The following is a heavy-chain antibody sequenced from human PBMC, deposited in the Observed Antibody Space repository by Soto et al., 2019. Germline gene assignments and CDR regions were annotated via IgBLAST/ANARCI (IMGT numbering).Heavy chain of an antibody. CDR3: ARGDHGDHTFANYFDY. CDR1: GFTFSTCA. Sequence: QVQLVESGGGVVQPGRSLRLSCAASGFTFSTCAMHWVRQAPGKGLEWVAVVSYDGSNNYYAESVSGRFTISRDNSKNTLYLQMNSLTTDDTAVYYCARGDHGDHTFANYFDYWGQGTLVTVSS. CDR2: VSYDGSNN. J-gene: IGHJ4*02. V-gene: IGHV3-30-3*01. D-gene: IGHD4-17*01.